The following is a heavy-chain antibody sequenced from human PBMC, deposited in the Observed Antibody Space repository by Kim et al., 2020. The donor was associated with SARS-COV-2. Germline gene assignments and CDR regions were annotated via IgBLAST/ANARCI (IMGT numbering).Heavy chain of an antibody. CDR1: GIPFNNAW. CDR3: TTASMR. CDR2: IKSKTDGGTA. V-gene: IGHV3-15*01. J-gene: IGHJ4*02. Sequence: GGSLRISCAVSGIPFNNAWFNWVRQSPGKGLEWDGRIKSKTDGGTADLAAPMKGRFDISRDDSKNTLSLLMNNVETDDSAVYYCTTASMRWGQGTLDTVS. D-gene: IGHD2-2*01.